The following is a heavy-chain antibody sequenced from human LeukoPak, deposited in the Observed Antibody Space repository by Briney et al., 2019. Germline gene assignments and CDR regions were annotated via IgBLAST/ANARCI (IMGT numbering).Heavy chain of an antibody. CDR1: GFTFSSHW. CDR3: ARVGVTTRWGFDY. D-gene: IGHD3-16*01. V-gene: IGHV3-7*01. CDR2: IQQEGTEK. Sequence: GGSLRLSCAASGFTFSSHWMRSVRQAPGKGLEWVANIQQEGTEKNYVDSVKGRFTISRDNSKKSLYLQMNGLRAEDTAIYYCARVGVTTRWGFDYWGQGTLVTVSS. J-gene: IGHJ4*02.